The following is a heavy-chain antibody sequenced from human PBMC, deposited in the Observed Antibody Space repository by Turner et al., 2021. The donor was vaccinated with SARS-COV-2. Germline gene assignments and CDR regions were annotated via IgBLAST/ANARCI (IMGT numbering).Heavy chain of an antibody. V-gene: IGHV3-21*01. CDR3: ARARWDYYDSSGYYPDAFDI. CDR2: ISSSSSYI. J-gene: IGHJ3*02. D-gene: IGHD3-22*01. Sequence: EVQLVESGGGLVTPGGSLRLSCEASGVTFSRYRMNWVRQAPVKVLEWVSSISSSSSYIYYADSVKGRFTISRDNAKKSLFLQMNSLRAEDTAVYYCARARWDYYDSSGYYPDAFDIWGQGTMVTVSS. CDR1: GVTFSRYR.